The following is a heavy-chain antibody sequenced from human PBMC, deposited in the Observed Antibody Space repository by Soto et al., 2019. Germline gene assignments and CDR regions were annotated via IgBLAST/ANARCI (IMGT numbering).Heavy chain of an antibody. V-gene: IGHV3-64D*08. CDR3: VKSVGVRFLESTYPDVPF. Sequence: GGSLRLSCAASGFTFSGHRMTWVRQAPGKGLEYVSAISSNGGSTYYADSVKGRFTISRDNSKKTLYLQMSSLRAHDTAVYYCVKSVGVRFLESTYPDVPFGGHGTLVTV. CDR1: GFTFSGHR. D-gene: IGHD3-3*01. J-gene: IGHJ4*01. CDR2: ISSNGGST.